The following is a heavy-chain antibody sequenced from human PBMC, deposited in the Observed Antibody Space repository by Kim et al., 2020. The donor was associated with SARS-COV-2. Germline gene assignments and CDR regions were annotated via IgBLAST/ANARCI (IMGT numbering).Heavy chain of an antibody. J-gene: IGHJ5*02. CDR3: ARDRDITMVRGGKGNWFDP. D-gene: IGHD3-10*01. CDR2: IYYSGST. V-gene: IGHV4-39*07. Sequence: SETLSLTCTVSGGSISSSSYYWGWIRQPPGKGLEWIGSIYYSGSTYYNPSLKSRVTISVDTSKNQFSLKLSSVTAADTAVYYCARDRDITMVRGGKGNWFDPWGQGTLVTVSS. CDR1: GGSISSSSYY.